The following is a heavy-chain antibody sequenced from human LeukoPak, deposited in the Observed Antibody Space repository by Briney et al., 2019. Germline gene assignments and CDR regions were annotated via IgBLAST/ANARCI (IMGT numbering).Heavy chain of an antibody. Sequence: SETLSLTCTVSGGSISSSSYYWGWIRQPPGKGLEWIGSIYYSGSTYYNPSLKSRVTISVDTSKNQFSLKLSSVTAADTAVYYCAREIALVSYQLAQGYYYYGMDVWGQGTTVTVSS. V-gene: IGHV4-39*01. CDR3: AREIALVSYQLAQGYYYYGMDV. CDR2: IYYSGST. J-gene: IGHJ6*02. D-gene: IGHD2-2*01. CDR1: GGSISSSSYY.